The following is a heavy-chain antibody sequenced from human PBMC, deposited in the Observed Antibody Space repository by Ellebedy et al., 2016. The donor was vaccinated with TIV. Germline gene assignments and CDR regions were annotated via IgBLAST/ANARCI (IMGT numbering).Heavy chain of an antibody. CDR1: GYTLTELS. CDR3: ARGTRTMVRGVMYY. V-gene: IGHV1-2*02. D-gene: IGHD3-10*01. J-gene: IGHJ4*02. Sequence: ASVKVSCXVSGYTLTELSMHWVRQAPGQGLEWMGWISPNSGGTNYAQKFQGRVTMTRDTSISTAYMELSRLRSDDTAVYYCARGTRTMVRGVMYYWGQGTLVTVSS. CDR2: ISPNSGGT.